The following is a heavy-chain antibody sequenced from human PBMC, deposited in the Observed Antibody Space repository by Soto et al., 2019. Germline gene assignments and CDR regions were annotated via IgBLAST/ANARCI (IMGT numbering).Heavy chain of an antibody. CDR1: GFSISANEVG. V-gene: IGHV2-5*02. CDR2: IYWDDDR. CDR3: ARLTDLYTTFDY. D-gene: IGHD1-26*01. J-gene: IGHJ4*02. Sequence: SGPTLVNPTQTLTLTCTFSGFSISANEVGVGWIRQPPGKALEWLGIIYWDDDRRYNPLLASRLTITKDSAKNQVFLAMTNMDAVDTATYYCARLTDLYTTFDYWGQGAQVTASS.